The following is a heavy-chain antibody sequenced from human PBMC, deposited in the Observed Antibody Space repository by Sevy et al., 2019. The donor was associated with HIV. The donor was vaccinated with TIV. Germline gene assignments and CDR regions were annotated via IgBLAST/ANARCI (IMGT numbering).Heavy chain of an antibody. J-gene: IGHJ4*02. CDR2: IYYNGNT. CDR3: ARGTGDGYNLCFDS. Sequence: SETLSLTCTVSDGSMSSYYWSWIRQPPGKGLEWIGYIYYNGNTNYNPSLESRVTMSIHTSMKTFSLKLRSVTAADTAMYYCARGTGDGYNLCFDSWGQGTLVTVSS. CDR1: DGSMSSYY. V-gene: IGHV4-59*01. D-gene: IGHD5-12*01.